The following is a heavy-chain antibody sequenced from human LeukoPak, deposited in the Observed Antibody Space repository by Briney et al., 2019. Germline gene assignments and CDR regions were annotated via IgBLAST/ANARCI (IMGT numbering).Heavy chain of an antibody. D-gene: IGHD4-17*01. Sequence: PSETLSPTCTVSGGSVSTTSSYWGWIRQPPGKGLEWIGNVDSSGTSHYNPSLRSRVTISVDTSKSHFSLKLTSVTAADTALYYCARLIDYGGFYFYYYMDDWGQGTTVAVSS. V-gene: IGHV4-39*02. CDR2: VDSSGTS. CDR1: GGSVSTTSSY. J-gene: IGHJ6*03. CDR3: ARLIDYGGFYFYYYMDD.